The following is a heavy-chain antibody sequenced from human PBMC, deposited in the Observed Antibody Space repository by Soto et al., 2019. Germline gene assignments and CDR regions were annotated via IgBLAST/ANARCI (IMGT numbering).Heavy chain of an antibody. CDR1: GGSISSYY. D-gene: IGHD6-13*01. J-gene: IGHJ4*02. CDR3: ARAGLAAAFPLGY. CDR2: IYYSGST. Sequence: PSETLSLTCTVSGGSISSYYWSWIRQPPGKGLEWIGYIYYSGSTNYNPSLKSRVTISVDTSKNQFSLKLSSVTAADTAVYYCARAGLAAAFPLGYWGQGTLVTV. V-gene: IGHV4-59*01.